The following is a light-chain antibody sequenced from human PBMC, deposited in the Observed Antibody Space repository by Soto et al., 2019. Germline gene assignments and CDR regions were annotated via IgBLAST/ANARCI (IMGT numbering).Light chain of an antibody. J-gene: IGLJ2*01. V-gene: IGLV2-23*02. CDR2: EVN. CDR3: CSYAGIITLVG. Sequence: QSALTQPASVSGSPGQSITISCTGTSSDVGSYNLVSWYQQHPGKAPKLMIYEVNKRPSGVSNRFSGSKSGNTASLTISGLQAEDEADYYCCSYAGIITLVGFGGGTTVTVL. CDR1: SSDVGSYNL.